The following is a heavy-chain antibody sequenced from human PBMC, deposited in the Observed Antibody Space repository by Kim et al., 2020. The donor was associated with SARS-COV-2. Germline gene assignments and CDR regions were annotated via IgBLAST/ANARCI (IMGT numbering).Heavy chain of an antibody. Sequence: GGSLRLSCAASGFTFSTYSMNWVRQAPGKGLEWVSSISSSSSYIYYADSVKGRFTISRHNTNNSLYLQMNSLRAEDTAVYYCARDSYCGGDCYYWSGDYWGQGTLVTVSS. CDR1: GFTFSTYS. D-gene: IGHD2-21*01. J-gene: IGHJ4*02. CDR2: ISSSSSYI. CDR3: ARDSYCGGDCYYWSGDY. V-gene: IGHV3-21*01.